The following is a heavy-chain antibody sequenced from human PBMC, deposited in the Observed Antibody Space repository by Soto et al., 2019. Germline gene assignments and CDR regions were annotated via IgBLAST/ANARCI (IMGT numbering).Heavy chain of an antibody. D-gene: IGHD2-15*01. J-gene: IGHJ6*02. CDR2: ISGYNGNT. Sequence: SVKVSCKASGYTFTSYGISWVRQAPGQGLDWMGWISGYNGNTKYAQDLQGRVTMTTDTSTSTAYMELRSLRSDDTAVYYCARFSGGSYNTYYFYYGMDVWGQGTTVTV. V-gene: IGHV1-18*04. CDR3: ARFSGGSYNTYYFYYGMDV. CDR1: GYTFTSYG.